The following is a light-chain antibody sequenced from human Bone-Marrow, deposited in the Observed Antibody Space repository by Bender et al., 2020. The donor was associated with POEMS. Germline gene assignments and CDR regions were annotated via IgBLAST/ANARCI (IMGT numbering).Light chain of an antibody. V-gene: IGLV3-25*03. Sequence: SYELTQPPSVSVSPGQTARITCSGDELANQYGYWYQQKADQAPVVVIYKDTERPSGIPERFSGSISGTMATLTISGVQAEDEADYYCQSVDTSATYRIFGGGTKLTVL. J-gene: IGLJ2*01. CDR3: QSVDTSATYRI. CDR2: KDT. CDR1: ELANQY.